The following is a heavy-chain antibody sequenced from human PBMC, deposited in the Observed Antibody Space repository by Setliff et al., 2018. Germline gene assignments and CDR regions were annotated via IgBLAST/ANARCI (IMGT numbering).Heavy chain of an antibody. Sequence: PSETLSLTCTVSGGSISSSNYYWGWIRQPPGKGLEWIGSTYYSGSTYYNPSLKSRVTISVDTSKNQFSLKLSSVTAADTAVYYRAVTVGEWELTYYLDYWSQGTLVTVSS. CDR3: AVTVGEWELTYYLDY. D-gene: IGHD1-26*01. J-gene: IGHJ4*02. CDR2: TYYSGST. CDR1: GGSISSSNYY. V-gene: IGHV4-39*01.